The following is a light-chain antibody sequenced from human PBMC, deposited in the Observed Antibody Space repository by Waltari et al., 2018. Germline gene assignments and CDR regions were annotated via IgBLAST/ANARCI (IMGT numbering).Light chain of an antibody. CDR3: QQYDTSSSFA. CDR2: KAS. J-gene: IGKJ3*01. CDR1: QNINNW. Sequence: DIQMTQSPSTLSASIGDRVTITCRASQNINNWLAWYQQKPGKAPKLLIYKASTLESGVPSRFSGNGSGTEFTLTISSLQPDDFASYYCQQYDTSSSFAFGPGTKVDI. V-gene: IGKV1-5*03.